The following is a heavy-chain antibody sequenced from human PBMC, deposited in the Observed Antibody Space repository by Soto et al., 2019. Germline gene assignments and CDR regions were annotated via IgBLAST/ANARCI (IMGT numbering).Heavy chain of an antibody. D-gene: IGHD3-10*01. CDR3: AREELFRGNYYYYYGMDV. CDR1: GFTFSTYA. Sequence: GGSLRLSCAASGFTFSTYAMSWVRQGPGKGLEWVSAISSSGSSRFYADSVKGRFTISTDHSKNTLYLQMNSLRAEDTAVYYCAREELFRGNYYYYYGMDVWGQGTTVTVSS. CDR2: ISSSGSSR. J-gene: IGHJ6*02. V-gene: IGHV3-23*01.